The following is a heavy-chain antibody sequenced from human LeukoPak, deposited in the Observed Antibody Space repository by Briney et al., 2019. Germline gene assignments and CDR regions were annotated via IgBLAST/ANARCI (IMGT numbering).Heavy chain of an antibody. CDR3: SRDRLGGLDL. D-gene: IGHD5-12*01. CDR2: ISTMSNYI. V-gene: IGHV3-21*01. J-gene: IGHJ5*02. Sequence: GSLRLSCAASGFDFSTYAINWVRQAPGKGLEWVSSISTMSNYIFYGDSVKGRFTISRDNAKNSVYLQMNSLRPEDTAVYYCSRDRLGGLDLWGQGTLVTVSS. CDR1: GFDFSTYA.